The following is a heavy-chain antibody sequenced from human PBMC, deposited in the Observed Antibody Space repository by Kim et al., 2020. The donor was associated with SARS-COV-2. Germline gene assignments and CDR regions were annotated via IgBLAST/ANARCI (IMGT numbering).Heavy chain of an antibody. CDR3: TRLKGLYGSGSYDY. V-gene: IGHV3-49*03. Sequence: GGSLRLSCTASGFTFGDYAMSWFRQAPGKGLEWVGFIRSKAYGGTTEYAASVKGRFTISRDDSKSIAYLQMNSLKTEDTAVYYCTRLKGLYGSGSYDYWGQGTLVTVSS. J-gene: IGHJ4*02. D-gene: IGHD3-10*01. CDR1: GFTFGDYA. CDR2: IRSKAYGGTT.